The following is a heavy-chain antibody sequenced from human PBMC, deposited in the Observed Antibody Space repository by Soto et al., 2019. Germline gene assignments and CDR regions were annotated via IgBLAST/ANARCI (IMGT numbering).Heavy chain of an antibody. CDR2: ISYDGSNK. V-gene: IGHV3-30*18. D-gene: IGHD2-2*01. CDR1: GFTFSSYG. J-gene: IGHJ4*02. CDR3: AKERSTQYCSSTSCFPFDRENYFDY. Sequence: GESLKISCAASGFTFSSYGMHWVRQAPGKGLEWVAVISYDGSNKYYADSVKGRFTISRDNSKNTLYLQMNSLRAEDTAVYYCAKERSTQYCSSTSCFPFDRENYFDYWGQGTLVTVSS.